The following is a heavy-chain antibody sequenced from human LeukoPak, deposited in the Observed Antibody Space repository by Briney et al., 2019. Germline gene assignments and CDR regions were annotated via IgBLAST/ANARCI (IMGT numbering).Heavy chain of an antibody. CDR2: ISGSGGST. J-gene: IGHJ4*02. V-gene: IGHV3-23*01. CDR1: GFTFSSDG. D-gene: IGHD3/OR15-3a*01. CDR3: AKVWTAYSDDYFDY. Sequence: GGSLRLSCAASGFTFSSDGVSCVRQAPGKGLGCVSSISGSGGSTNHADSVKGRFTISRDNSKNTLYLQMNSLRAEDTAVYYCAKVWTAYSDDYFDYWGQGTLVTVS.